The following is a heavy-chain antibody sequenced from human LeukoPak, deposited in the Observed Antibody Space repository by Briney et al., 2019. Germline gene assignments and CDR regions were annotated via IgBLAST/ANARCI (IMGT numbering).Heavy chain of an antibody. J-gene: IGHJ5*02. Sequence: SETLSLTCTVSGYSISSGYYWGWIRQPPGKGLEWIGSIYHSESTYYNPSLKSRVTISVDTSKNQFSLKLSSVTAADTAVYYCARDSPSSLWFGEGRNWFDPWGQGTLVTVSS. CDR2: IYHSEST. D-gene: IGHD3-10*01. CDR3: ARDSPSSLWFGEGRNWFDP. V-gene: IGHV4-38-2*02. CDR1: GYSISSGYY.